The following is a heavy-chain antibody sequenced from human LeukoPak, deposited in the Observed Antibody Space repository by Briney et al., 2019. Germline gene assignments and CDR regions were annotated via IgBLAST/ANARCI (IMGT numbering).Heavy chain of an antibody. D-gene: IGHD5-12*01. V-gene: IGHV4-34*01. Sequence: PSETLSLTCAVYGGSFSGYYWSWIRQPPGKGLEWIGEINHSGSTNYNPSLKSRVTISVDTSNNQFSLNLSSVTAADTAVYYCARDRNSGYEFDYWGQGTLVTVSS. CDR1: GGSFSGYY. CDR3: ARDRNSGYEFDY. J-gene: IGHJ4*02. CDR2: INHSGST.